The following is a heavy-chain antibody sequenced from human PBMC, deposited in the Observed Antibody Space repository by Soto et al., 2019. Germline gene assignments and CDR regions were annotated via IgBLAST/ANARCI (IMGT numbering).Heavy chain of an antibody. V-gene: IGHV4-4*02. J-gene: IGHJ5*02. D-gene: IGHD6-19*01. CDR2: IFQSGST. CDR1: GGTIRSPDW. CDR3: ARGRGRYSSGWSWFDP. Sequence: SETLSLTCGVSGGTIRSPDWWTWVRQPPGKGLEWIGEIFQSGSTNYTPSLESRVTISVDKSKNQFSQTLTSVTAADTAVYFCARGRGRYSSGWSWFDPWGQGVLVTVSS.